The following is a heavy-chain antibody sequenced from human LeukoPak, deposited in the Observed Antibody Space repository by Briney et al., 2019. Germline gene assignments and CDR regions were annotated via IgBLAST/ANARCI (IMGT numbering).Heavy chain of an antibody. V-gene: IGHV3-7*01. CDR2: IKQDGSEK. CDR1: GFTFSSYW. J-gene: IGHJ4*02. D-gene: IGHD4/OR15-4a*01. CDR3: ARDMTMDQGSGLFDY. Sequence: GGSLRLSCAASGFTFSSYWMSWVRQAPGKGLEWVANIKQDGSEKYYVDSVKGRFTISRDNAKNSLYLQMNSLRAEDTAVHYCARDMTMDQGSGLFDYWGQGTLVTVSS.